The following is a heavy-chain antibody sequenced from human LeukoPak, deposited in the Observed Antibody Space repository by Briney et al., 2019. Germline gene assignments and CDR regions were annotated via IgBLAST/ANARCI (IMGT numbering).Heavy chain of an antibody. Sequence: ASVKVSCKASGYTFTSYFISWVRQAPGQGLEWMGWISDYNGNTNYAQKFQGRVTMTPDTSTSTAYMELRSLRSDDTAVYYCARGGLPIVWYYFDFWGQGTLVTVSS. J-gene: IGHJ4*02. D-gene: IGHD5/OR15-5a*01. CDR2: ISDYNGNT. V-gene: IGHV1-18*01. CDR1: GYTFTSYF. CDR3: ARGGLPIVWYYFDF.